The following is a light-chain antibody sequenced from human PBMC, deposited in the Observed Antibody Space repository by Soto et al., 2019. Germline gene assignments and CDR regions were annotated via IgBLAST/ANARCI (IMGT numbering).Light chain of an antibody. Sequence: EIVLTQSPATLSLSPGERATLSCRASQSVNNYVAWYQHKPGQAPRLLIDDTTNRATAIPARFSGSGSGTDFTLTINSLEPEDFAVYYCQHRSTFGQGTRLDIK. J-gene: IGKJ5*01. V-gene: IGKV3-11*01. CDR3: QHRST. CDR1: QSVNNY. CDR2: DTT.